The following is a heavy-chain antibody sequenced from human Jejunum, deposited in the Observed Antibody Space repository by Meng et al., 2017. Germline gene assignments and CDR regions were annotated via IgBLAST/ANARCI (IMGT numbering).Heavy chain of an antibody. V-gene: IGHV3-7*01. CDR3: ARYGYGYGTPFDC. J-gene: IGHJ4*02. D-gene: IGHD5-18*01. CDR2: IEKDGSEK. CDR1: GFTFRDYW. Sequence: GESLKISCATSGFTFRDYWMSWVRQAPGKGQEWVANIEKDGSEKYYVDSVKGRFTISRDNAKRSLYLQMNSLRAEDTAVYYCARYGYGYGTPFDCWGQGTLVTVSS.